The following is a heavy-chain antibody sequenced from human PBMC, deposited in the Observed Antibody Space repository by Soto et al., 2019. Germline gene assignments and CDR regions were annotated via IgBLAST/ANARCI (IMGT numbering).Heavy chain of an antibody. Sequence: ASETLSLTCAFSVGSIGTSAYYWGWIRQAPGKGLEWIGSINHSGNTYLSPSLKDRVTMSVDTSKNSFSLKLRSATAADTGLYYCSRRAPEGFDPWGQGTLVTVSS. J-gene: IGHJ5*02. V-gene: IGHV4-39*01. CDR3: SRRAPEGFDP. CDR2: INHSGNT. CDR1: VGSIGTSAYY.